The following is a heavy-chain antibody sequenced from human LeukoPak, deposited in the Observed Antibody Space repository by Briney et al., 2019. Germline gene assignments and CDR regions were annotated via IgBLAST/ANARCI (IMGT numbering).Heavy chain of an antibody. J-gene: IGHJ4*02. CDR2: IYYSGNT. D-gene: IGHD3-22*01. CDR1: GGSLSSYY. CDR3: ASSDSSGYYDN. Sequence: SETLSLTCTVSGGSLSSYYWTWIRQPPGKGLEWIGYIYYSGNTNHNPSLKSRVTISVDTSKNQFSLKLSSVTAADTAVYYCASSDSSGYYDNWGQGTLVTVSS. V-gene: IGHV4-59*01.